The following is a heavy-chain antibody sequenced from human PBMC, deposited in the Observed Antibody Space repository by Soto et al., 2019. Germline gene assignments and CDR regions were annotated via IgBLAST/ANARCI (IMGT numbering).Heavy chain of an antibody. D-gene: IGHD3-3*01. V-gene: IGHV4-59*08. Sequence: HSETLSLTCTVSGGSISSYFWSWIRQPPGKGLEWIGYIYYSGSTNYNPSLKSRVTISLDTSKNQFSLKLSSVTAADTAVYYCARHYDFWSGYKQTHWFDPWGQGTLVTVSS. CDR3: ARHYDFWSGYKQTHWFDP. CDR1: GGSISSYF. J-gene: IGHJ5*02. CDR2: IYYSGST.